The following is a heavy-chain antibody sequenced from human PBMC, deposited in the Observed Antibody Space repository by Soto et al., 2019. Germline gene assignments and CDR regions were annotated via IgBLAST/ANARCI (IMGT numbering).Heavy chain of an antibody. J-gene: IGHJ5*02. CDR2: IRSKANSYAT. Sequence: GGSLRLSCSASGFTFSGSAMHWVRQASGKGLEWVGRIRSKANSYATAYAASVKGRFTISRDDSKNTAYLQMNSLKTEDTAVYYCTRLVGGSITIFGVAPNWFDPWGQGTLVTVSS. CDR1: GFTFSGSA. D-gene: IGHD3-3*01. V-gene: IGHV3-73*01. CDR3: TRLVGGSITIFGVAPNWFDP.